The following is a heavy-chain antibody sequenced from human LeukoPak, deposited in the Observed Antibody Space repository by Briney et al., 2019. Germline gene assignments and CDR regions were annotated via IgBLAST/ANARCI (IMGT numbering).Heavy chain of an antibody. CDR3: ARGVLGYSYGFDY. Sequence: AGGSLRLSCAASGFTVSSNYMSWVRQAPGKGLEWVSVIFSGGTTYYADSVKDRFTISRHNSENTLYLQMNSLRGEDTAVYYCARGVLGYSYGFDYWGQGTLVTVSS. J-gene: IGHJ4*02. CDR2: IFSGGTT. D-gene: IGHD5-18*01. CDR1: GFTVSSNY. V-gene: IGHV3-53*04.